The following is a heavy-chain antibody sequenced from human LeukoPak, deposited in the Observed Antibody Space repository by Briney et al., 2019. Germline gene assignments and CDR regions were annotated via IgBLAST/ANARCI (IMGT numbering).Heavy chain of an antibody. CDR3: AREPTDGSCYFDY. D-gene: IGHD3-10*01. CDR2: TDPSSGHV. J-gene: IGHJ4*02. CDR1: GYTFTSSY. V-gene: IGHV1-46*01. Sequence: GASVKVSCKASGYTFTSSYLHWVRQAPGQGLGWVGRTDPSSGHVHYAKKFQGRLTVTRDTSTNTVYMDLSSLRFEDTAAYYCAREPTDGSCYFDYWGQGALVTVSS.